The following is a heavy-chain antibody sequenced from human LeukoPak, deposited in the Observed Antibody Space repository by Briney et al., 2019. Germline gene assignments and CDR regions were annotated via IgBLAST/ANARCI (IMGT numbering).Heavy chain of an antibody. CDR1: GYTFTGYY. D-gene: IGHD3-3*01. CDR3: ASGGYYDPNYFDY. Sequence: ASVKVSCKASGYTFTGYYIYWVRQAPGQGLEWMGWINPNSGGTKYAQKFQGRVTMTRDTSISTAYIDLSRLTSDDTAVYYCASGGYYDPNYFDYWGQGTLVTVSS. V-gene: IGHV1-2*02. J-gene: IGHJ4*02. CDR2: INPNSGGT.